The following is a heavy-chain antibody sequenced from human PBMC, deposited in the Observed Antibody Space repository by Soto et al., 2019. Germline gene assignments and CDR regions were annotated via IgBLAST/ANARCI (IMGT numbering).Heavy chain of an antibody. D-gene: IGHD3-22*01. CDR3: ARPRSSGYAGEFDF. J-gene: IGHJ4*02. CDR2: IYYSGST. Sequence: SETLSLTCTVSGGSTSPYYWSWIRQAPGKGLEWIGFIYYSGSTNYNPSLKSRVSISVDTSQNQFSLMVTSVTAADTAVYYCARPRSSGYAGEFDFWGLGTLVTVS. CDR1: GGSTSPYY. V-gene: IGHV4-59*01.